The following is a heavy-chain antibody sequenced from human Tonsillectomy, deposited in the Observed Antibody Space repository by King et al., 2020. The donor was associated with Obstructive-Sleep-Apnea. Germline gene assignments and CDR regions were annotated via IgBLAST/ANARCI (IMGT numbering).Heavy chain of an antibody. CDR1: GFTFSSYG. J-gene: IGHJ1*01. CDR2: IRYDGSNK. Sequence: VQLVESGGGVVQPGGSLRLSCAASGFTFSSYGMHWVRQAPGKGLEWVAFIRYDGSNKYYADSVKGRFTISRDNSKNTLYLQMNSLRAEDTAVYYCAKDPSGSGWEGGYFQHWGQGTLVTVSS. CDR3: AKDPSGSGWEGGYFQH. D-gene: IGHD6-19*01. V-gene: IGHV3-30*02.